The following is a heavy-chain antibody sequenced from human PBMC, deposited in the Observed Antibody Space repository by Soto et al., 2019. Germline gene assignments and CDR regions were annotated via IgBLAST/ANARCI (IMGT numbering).Heavy chain of an antibody. D-gene: IGHD6-13*01. CDR1: GFTFSSYG. J-gene: IGHJ1*01. CDR3: AKDRGYSSSWYRPEYFQH. V-gene: IGHV3-30*18. Sequence: GSLRLSCAASGFTFSSYGMHWVRQAPGKGLEWVAVISYDGSNKYYADSVKGRFTISRDNSKNTLYLQMNSLRAEDTAVYYCAKDRGYSSSWYRPEYFQHWGQGTLVTVSS. CDR2: ISYDGSNK.